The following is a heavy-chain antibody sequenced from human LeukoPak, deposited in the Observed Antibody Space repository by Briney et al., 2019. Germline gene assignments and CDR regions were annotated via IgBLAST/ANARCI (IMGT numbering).Heavy chain of an antibody. D-gene: IGHD2-15*01. CDR1: GYTFTGYY. CDR2: INPNSGGT. Sequence: ASVKVSCKASGYTFTGYYMHWVRQAPGQGLEWMGWINPNSGGTSYAQRFQGRVTMTRDTSISTAYMELSRLRSDDTAVYYCARGDDCSGGSCYLLFDYWGQGTLVTVSS. J-gene: IGHJ4*02. V-gene: IGHV1-2*02. CDR3: ARGDDCSGGSCYLLFDY.